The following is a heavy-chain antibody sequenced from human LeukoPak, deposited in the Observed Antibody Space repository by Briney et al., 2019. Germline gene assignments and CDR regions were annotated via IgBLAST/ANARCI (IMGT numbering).Heavy chain of an antibody. Sequence: PGGSLRLSCAASGFTFSSYAMSWVRQAPGKGLEWVSAISGSGGSTYYADSVKGRFTIFRDNSKNTLYLQMNSLRAEDTAVYYCAKGIVTYYYDSSGYYHGLDYWGQGTLVTVSS. CDR3: AKGIVTYYYDSSGYYHGLDY. V-gene: IGHV3-23*01. D-gene: IGHD3-22*01. CDR2: ISGSGGST. CDR1: GFTFSSYA. J-gene: IGHJ4*02.